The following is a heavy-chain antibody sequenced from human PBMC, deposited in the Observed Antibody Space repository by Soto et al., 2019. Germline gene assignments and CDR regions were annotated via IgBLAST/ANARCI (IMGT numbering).Heavy chain of an antibody. V-gene: IGHV1-46*01. Sequence: ASVKVSCKASGYTFTSYYMHWVRQAPGQGLEWMGIINPSGGSTSYAQKFQGRVTMTRDTSTSTVYMELSSLRSEDTAVYYCARDFPIYDYVWGSYRYISGFDYWGQGTLVTVSS. CDR3: ARDFPIYDYVWGSYRYISGFDY. D-gene: IGHD3-16*02. CDR2: INPSGGST. J-gene: IGHJ4*02. CDR1: GYTFTSYY.